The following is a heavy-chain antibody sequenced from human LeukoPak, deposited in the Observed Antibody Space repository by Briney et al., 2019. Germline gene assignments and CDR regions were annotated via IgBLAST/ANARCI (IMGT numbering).Heavy chain of an antibody. V-gene: IGHV4-30-4*01. Sequence: SETLSLTCTVSGGSISSGDYYWSWIRQPPGKGLEWIGYIYYSGSTYYNPSLKSRVTISVDTSKNQFSLKLSSVTAADTAVYYCARVTTVTYGDAFDIWGQGTMVTVSS. D-gene: IGHD4-17*01. J-gene: IGHJ3*02. CDR3: ARVTTVTYGDAFDI. CDR1: GGSISSGDYY. CDR2: IYYSGST.